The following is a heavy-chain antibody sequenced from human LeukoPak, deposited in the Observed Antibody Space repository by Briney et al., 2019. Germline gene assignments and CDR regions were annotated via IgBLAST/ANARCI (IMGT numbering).Heavy chain of an antibody. J-gene: IGHJ4*02. V-gene: IGHV3-23*01. CDR3: TKGRASAGKIDY. CDR2: ISGSGGIT. Sequence: GGSLRLSCAASGFTFSNYAMSWVRQAPGKGLEWVSGISGSGGITYYADSVKGRFTISKDKSKNTLYLQMNSLRAEDTALYYCTKGRASAGKIDYWGQGALVTVSS. CDR1: GFTFSNYA. D-gene: IGHD6-13*01.